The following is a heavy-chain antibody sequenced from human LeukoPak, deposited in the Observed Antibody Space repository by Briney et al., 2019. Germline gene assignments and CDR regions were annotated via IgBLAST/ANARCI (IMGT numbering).Heavy chain of an antibody. V-gene: IGHV4-39*02. CDR2: IYYSGST. CDR3: AREAFSSGYYDDY. J-gene: IGHJ4*02. Sequence: PSETLSLTCSVSGDSISTSSYYWGWIRQPPGKGLEWIGTIYYSGSTYYNPSLTSRVTISVDTSKNQFSLKLTSVTAADTALYYCAREAFSSGYYDDYWGQGTLVTVSS. CDR1: GDSISTSSYY. D-gene: IGHD3-22*01.